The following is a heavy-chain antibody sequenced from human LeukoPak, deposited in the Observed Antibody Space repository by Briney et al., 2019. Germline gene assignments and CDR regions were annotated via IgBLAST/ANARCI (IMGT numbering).Heavy chain of an antibody. CDR1: GGSFSGYY. CDR2: INHSGST. D-gene: IGHD2-15*01. Sequence: PSETPSLTCAVYGGSFSGYYWSWIRQPPGKGLEWIGEINHSGSTNYNPSLKSRVTISVDTSKNQFSLKLSSVTAADTAVYYCARSGMGLPLDYWGQGTLVTVSS. CDR3: ARSGMGLPLDY. V-gene: IGHV4-34*01. J-gene: IGHJ4*02.